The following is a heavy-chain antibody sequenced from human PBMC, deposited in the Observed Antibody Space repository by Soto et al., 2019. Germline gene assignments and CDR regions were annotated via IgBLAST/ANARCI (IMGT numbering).Heavy chain of an antibody. Sequence: PGGSLRLSCAASGFTFSSYSMHWVRQAPGEGLEWVAVISYDGSNKYYADSVKGRFTISRDNSKNTLYLQTNSLRAEDTAVYYCARVRYCSSTSCYTPHYYYYYGMDVWGQGTTVTVSS. CDR2: ISYDGSNK. CDR1: GFTFSSYS. CDR3: ARVRYCSSTSCYTPHYYYYYGMDV. V-gene: IGHV3-30-3*01. D-gene: IGHD2-2*02. J-gene: IGHJ6*02.